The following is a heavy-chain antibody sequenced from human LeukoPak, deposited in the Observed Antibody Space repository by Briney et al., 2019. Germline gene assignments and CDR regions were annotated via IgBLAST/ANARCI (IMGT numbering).Heavy chain of an antibody. CDR2: IIPIFGTA. Sequence: SVKVSCKASGGTFSNYGISWVRQAPGQGLEWMGGIIPIFGTANYAQKFQGRVTITTDESTSTAYMELSSLRSEDTAVYYCARVEGYYDSSGYSGWGQGTLVTVSS. D-gene: IGHD3-22*01. CDR1: GGTFSNYG. J-gene: IGHJ4*02. V-gene: IGHV1-69*05. CDR3: ARVEGYYDSSGYSG.